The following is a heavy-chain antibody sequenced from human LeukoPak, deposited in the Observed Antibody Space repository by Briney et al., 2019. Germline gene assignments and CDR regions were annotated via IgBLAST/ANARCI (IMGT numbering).Heavy chain of an antibody. CDR2: INPNSGGT. J-gene: IGHJ4*02. V-gene: IGHV1-2*02. CDR1: GYTFTSYG. CDR3: ARNPPYTAYDY. D-gene: IGHD5-18*01. Sequence: ASVKVSCKASGYTFTSYGISWVRQAPGQGLEWMGWINPNSGGTNYAQKFQGRVTMTRDTSISTAYMELSRLRSDDTAVYYCARNPPYTAYDYWGQGTLVTVSS.